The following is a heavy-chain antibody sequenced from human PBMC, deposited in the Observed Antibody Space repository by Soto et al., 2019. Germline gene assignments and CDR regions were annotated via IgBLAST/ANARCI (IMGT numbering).Heavy chain of an antibody. J-gene: IGHJ6*02. V-gene: IGHV3-30-3*01. CDR3: ARAPKPGIAALGYGMDV. CDR1: GFTFSSYA. CDR2: ISYDGSNK. D-gene: IGHD6-6*01. Sequence: QVQLVESGGGVVQPGRSLRLSCAASGFTFSSYAMHWVRQAPGKGLEWVAVISYDGSNKYYADSVKGRFTISRDNSKNTLYLQMNSRRAEDKAVYYGARAPKPGIAALGYGMDVWGQGTTVTGSS.